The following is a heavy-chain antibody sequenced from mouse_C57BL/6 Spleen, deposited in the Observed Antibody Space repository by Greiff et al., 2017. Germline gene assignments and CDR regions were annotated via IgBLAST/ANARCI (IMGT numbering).Heavy chain of an antibody. CDR1: GYTFTDYY. J-gene: IGHJ2*01. CDR3: AGYYFDY. V-gene: IGHV1-26*01. Sequence: VQLQQSGPELVKPRASVKISCKASGYTFTDYYMTWVKQSHGKSLEWIGDINPNNGGTSYNQKFKGKATLTVDKSSSTAYMELRSLTSEDSAVYYCAGYYFDYWGQGTTLTVSS. CDR2: INPNNGGT.